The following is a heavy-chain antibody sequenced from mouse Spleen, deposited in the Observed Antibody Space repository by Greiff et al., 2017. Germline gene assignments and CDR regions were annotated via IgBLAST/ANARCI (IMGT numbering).Heavy chain of an antibody. Sequence: EVKLMESGGGLVKPGGSLKLSCAASGFTFSSYAMSWVRQTPEKRLEWVATISSGGSYTYYPDSVKGRFTISRDNAKNTLYLQMSSLRSEDTAMYYCARHGGLAYWGQGTLVTVSA. V-gene: IGHV5-9-3*01. CDR1: GFTFSSYA. CDR2: ISSGGSYT. CDR3: ARHGGLAY. J-gene: IGHJ3*01.